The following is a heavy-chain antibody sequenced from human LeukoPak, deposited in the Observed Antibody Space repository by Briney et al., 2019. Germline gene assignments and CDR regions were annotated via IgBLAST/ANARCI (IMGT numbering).Heavy chain of an antibody. J-gene: IGHJ4*02. D-gene: IGHD4-17*01. CDR1: GFTFSSYG. CDR3: AKAISTVTTLGVDY. Sequence: GGSLRLSCAASGFTFSSYGMHWVRQAPGKGLEWVAVISYDGSNKYYANSVKGRFTISRDNSKNTLYLQMNSLRAEDTAVYYCAKAISTVTTLGVDYWGQGTLVTVSS. V-gene: IGHV3-30*18. CDR2: ISYDGSNK.